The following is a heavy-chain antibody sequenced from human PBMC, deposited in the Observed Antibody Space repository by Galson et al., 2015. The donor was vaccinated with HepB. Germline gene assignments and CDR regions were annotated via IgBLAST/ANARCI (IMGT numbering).Heavy chain of an antibody. CDR2: ITHSGST. CDR3: ARGYPPYDAFDI. CDR1: GGSFSGLY. J-gene: IGHJ3*02. Sequence: DTLSLTCAVYGGSFSGLYWSWIRQPPGKGLEWIGEITHSGSTSYNPSLKSRVTISVDMSKSQFSLRLSSVTAADTAVYYCARGYPPYDAFDIWGQGTLVTVSS. V-gene: IGHV4-34*01.